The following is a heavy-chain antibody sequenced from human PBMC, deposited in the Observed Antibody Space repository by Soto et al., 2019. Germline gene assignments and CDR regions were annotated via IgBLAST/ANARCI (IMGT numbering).Heavy chain of an antibody. CDR3: ARAGAPPKTGDWFDP. Sequence: GGSLRLSCAASGFTFSSYGMHWVRQAPGKGLEWVAVIWYDGSNKYYADSVKGRFTISRDNSKNTLYLQMNSLRAEDTAVYYCARAGAPPKTGDWFDPWGQGTLVTVSS. J-gene: IGHJ5*02. CDR2: IWYDGSNK. CDR1: GFTFSSYG. V-gene: IGHV3-33*01.